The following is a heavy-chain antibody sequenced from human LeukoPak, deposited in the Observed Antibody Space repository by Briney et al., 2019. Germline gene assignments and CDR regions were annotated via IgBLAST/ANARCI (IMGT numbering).Heavy chain of an antibody. D-gene: IGHD4-17*01. CDR3: ARAVTDYGDYLGGDYYYYMDV. J-gene: IGHJ6*03. CDR2: ISRSSSYI. CDR1: GFNFSSYS. V-gene: IGHV3-21*01. Sequence: GGSLRLSCAASGFNFSSYSVNWVRQALGKGLEWVSSISRSSSYIYYADSVKGRFTISRDNAKNSLYLQMNSLRAEDTAVYYCARAVTDYGDYLGGDYYYYMDVWGKGTTVTISS.